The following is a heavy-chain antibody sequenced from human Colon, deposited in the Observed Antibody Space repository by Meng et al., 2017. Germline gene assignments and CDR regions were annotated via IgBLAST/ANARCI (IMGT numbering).Heavy chain of an antibody. CDR3: ARENDSGNSYDH. D-gene: IGHD3-10*01. J-gene: IGHJ4*02. V-gene: IGHV4-4*02. CDR2: IYHIGST. Sequence: QVQLQESGTGLVKPSGTLSLTCAVSGTSISRSNWWTWVRQAPGKGLEWIGEIYHIGSTNYNPSLKSRVTILVDESKNEFSLKLTSVTAADTAVYYCARENDSGNSYDHWGRGTLVTVSS. CDR1: GTSISRSNW.